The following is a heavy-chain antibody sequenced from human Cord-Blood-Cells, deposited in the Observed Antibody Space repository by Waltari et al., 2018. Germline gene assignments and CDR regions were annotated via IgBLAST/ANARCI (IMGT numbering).Heavy chain of an antibody. J-gene: IGHJ4*02. CDR1: GFTFSSYA. D-gene: IGHD3-16*01. V-gene: IGHV3-23*01. CDR3: AKARGGDYFDY. Sequence: EVQLLESGGGLVQPGGSLRLSCAASGFTFSSYAMSWVRQAPWKGVEWVSAISGSGGSTYYADAVKGRFTISRDNSKNTLYLQMNSLRAEDTAVYYGAKARGGDYFDYWGQGTLVTVSS. CDR2: ISGSGGST.